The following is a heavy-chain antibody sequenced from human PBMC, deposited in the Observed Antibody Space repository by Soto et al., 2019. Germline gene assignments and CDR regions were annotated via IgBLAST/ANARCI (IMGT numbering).Heavy chain of an antibody. CDR3: VKRYTPMVFSWFDP. V-gene: IGHV3-64D*06. CDR2: ISSNVGST. J-gene: IGHJ5*02. Sequence: PGGSLRLSCSASGVTFSSFDMHWVRQAPGKGLEYVSAISSNVGSTYYADSVKGRFTISRDNSKNTVYLQMTSLRAEDTAIYYCVKRYTPMVFSWFDPWGQGTLVTVSS. CDR1: GVTFSSFD. D-gene: IGHD5-18*01.